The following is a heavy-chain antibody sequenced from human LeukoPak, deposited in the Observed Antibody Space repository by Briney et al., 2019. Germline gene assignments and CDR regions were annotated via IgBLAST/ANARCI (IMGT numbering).Heavy chain of an antibody. Sequence: ASVKVSCKASGYTFTTYFMHWVRQAPGQGLEWMGIINPSAVSTSYAQEFLGRVTMTRDTSTSTVYMELSSLRSEDTAVYYCARGVGTYQTYFDYWGQGTLVTVSS. CDR1: GYTFTTYF. D-gene: IGHD1-14*01. J-gene: IGHJ4*02. CDR3: ARGVGTYQTYFDY. V-gene: IGHV1-46*01. CDR2: INPSAVST.